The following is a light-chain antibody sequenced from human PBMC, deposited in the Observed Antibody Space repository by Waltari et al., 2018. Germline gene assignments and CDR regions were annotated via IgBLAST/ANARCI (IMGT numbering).Light chain of an antibody. CDR2: DVT. Sequence: QSALTPPRSVSGSLGQSVTISCTGRTRYVRSYNSVSWYQQHPGKAPQLLIFDVTKRPSGVPDRFGGSRSGDTASLTISGLLAEDESDYFCCSYAGSSTWVFGGGTRVTVL. V-gene: IGLV2-11*01. CDR3: CSYAGSSTWV. J-gene: IGLJ3*02. CDR1: TRYVRSYNS.